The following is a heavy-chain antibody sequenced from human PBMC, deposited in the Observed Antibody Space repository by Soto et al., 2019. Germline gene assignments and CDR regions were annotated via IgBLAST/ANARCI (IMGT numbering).Heavy chain of an antibody. CDR3: ARVPTGGYDWV. CDR2: INSDGSTT. V-gene: IGHV3-74*01. J-gene: IGHJ4*02. D-gene: IGHD5-12*01. Sequence: EVQLLESGGGLIQPGGSLRLSCAASGFTFSTHWMHWVRQAPGKGLVWVSRINSDGSTTNYVDSVKGRFTISRDNAKNTVYLQMNCLRAEDTAVYYCARVPTGGYDWVWGQGTLVTVSS. CDR1: GFTFSTHW.